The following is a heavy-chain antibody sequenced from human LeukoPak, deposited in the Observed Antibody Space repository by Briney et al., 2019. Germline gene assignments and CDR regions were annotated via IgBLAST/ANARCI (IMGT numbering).Heavy chain of an antibody. D-gene: IGHD6-6*01. J-gene: IGHJ3*02. Sequence: PGGSLRLSCAASGFTFSSYEMNWVRQAPGKGLEWVSYISSSGSTIYYADSVKGRFTISRDNAKNSLYLLMNSLRAEDTAVYYCARDYSSFAFDIWGQGTMVTVSS. CDR2: ISSSGSTI. V-gene: IGHV3-48*03. CDR3: ARDYSSFAFDI. CDR1: GFTFSSYE.